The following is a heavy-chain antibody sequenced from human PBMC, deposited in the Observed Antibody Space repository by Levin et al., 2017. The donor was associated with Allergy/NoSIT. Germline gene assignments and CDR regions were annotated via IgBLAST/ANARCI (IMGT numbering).Heavy chain of an antibody. CDR1: GFTFSSYS. V-gene: IGHV3-48*02. J-gene: IGHJ4*02. CDR2: ISSSSSTI. CDR3: ARDQVTQQLVDLYFDY. D-gene: IGHD6-13*01. Sequence: GGSLRLSCAASGFTFSSYSMNWVRQAPGKGLEWVSYISSSSSTIYYADSVKGRFTISRDNAKNSLYLQMNSLRDEDTAVYYCARDQVTQQLVDLYFDYWGQGTLVTVSS.